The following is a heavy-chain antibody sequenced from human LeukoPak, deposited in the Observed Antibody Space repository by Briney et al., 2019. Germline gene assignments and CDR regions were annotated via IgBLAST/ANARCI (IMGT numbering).Heavy chain of an antibody. Sequence: PGGSLRLSCAASGFTFSSYAMSWVRQAPGKGLEWVSAISGSGGRTYYADSVKGRFTISRDNSKNTLYLQMNSLRAEDTAVYYCAKGLAVAGPGRYYFDYWGQGTLVTVSS. J-gene: IGHJ4*02. V-gene: IGHV3-23*01. CDR3: AKGLAVAGPGRYYFDY. CDR1: GFTFSSYA. CDR2: ISGSGGRT. D-gene: IGHD6-19*01.